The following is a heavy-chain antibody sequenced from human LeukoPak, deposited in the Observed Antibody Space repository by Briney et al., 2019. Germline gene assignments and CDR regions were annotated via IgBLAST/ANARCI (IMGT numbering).Heavy chain of an antibody. Sequence: GGSLRLSCAASGFTFSRYWMHWVRQAPGKGLVWVSRINSDGSDTRYADSVKGRITISRDNAKNTVYLQMNSLRAEDTAGYYCEREGQYYENDWSNYPPWIFDGCGQGTLVIVSS. J-gene: IGHJ5*02. D-gene: IGHD3-16*01. CDR3: EREGQYYENDWSNYPPWIFDG. V-gene: IGHV3-74*01. CDR2: INSDGSDT. CDR1: GFTFSRYW.